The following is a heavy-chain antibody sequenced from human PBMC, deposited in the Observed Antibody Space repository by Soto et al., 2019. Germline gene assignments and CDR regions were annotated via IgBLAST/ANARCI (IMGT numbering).Heavy chain of an antibody. CDR2: INPNSGDT. CDR1: GYTFTGYY. CDR3: AKGGAIVAAGTRVYLYNAMDV. D-gene: IGHD1-26*01. Sequence: QVQLVQSGTEVKRPGDSVKVSCKASGYTFTGYYVHWVRQAPGQGLEWMGWINPNSGDTYLAQRFQGRVTMNRDTSIGTAYMEVRGLKSDDTAEYYCAKGGAIVAAGTRVYLYNAMDVWGQGTTVTVSS. V-gene: IGHV1-2*02. J-gene: IGHJ6*02.